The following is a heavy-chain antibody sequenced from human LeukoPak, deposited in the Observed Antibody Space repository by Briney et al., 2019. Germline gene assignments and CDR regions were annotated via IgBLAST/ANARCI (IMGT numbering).Heavy chain of an antibody. CDR1: GGSISSSSYY. D-gene: IGHD3-10*01. V-gene: IGHV4-39*01. Sequence: SETLSLTCTVSGGSISSSSYYWGWIRQPPGKGLEWIGSIYYSGSTYYNPSLKSRVAISVDTSKNQFSLKLSSVTAADTAVYYCARVPYYYGSGSYRADYWGQGTLVTVSS. CDR2: IYYSGST. J-gene: IGHJ4*02. CDR3: ARVPYYYGSGSYRADY.